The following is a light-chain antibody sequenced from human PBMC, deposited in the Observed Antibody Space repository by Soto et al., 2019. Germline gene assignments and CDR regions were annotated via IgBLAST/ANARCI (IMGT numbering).Light chain of an antibody. CDR3: EKYGISPLT. CDR2: GAS. CDR1: QSVSSSY. V-gene: IGKV3-20*01. Sequence: EIVLTQSPGTLSLSPGERATLSCRASQSVSSSYLAWYQQKPGQAPRLLIYGASSRATGIPDRFSGSGSGTDSTLSISLLDPGDFAVYFCEKYGISPLTFGIGTPVQIK. J-gene: IGKJ4*02.